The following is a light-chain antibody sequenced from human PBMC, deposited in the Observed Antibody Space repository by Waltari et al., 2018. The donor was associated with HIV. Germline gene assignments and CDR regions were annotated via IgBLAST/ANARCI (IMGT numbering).Light chain of an antibody. CDR3: QAWDSDTYL. Sequence: SYELIQPPSVSVSPGQTASITCSGHNLGDKYASWYQQRPGQAPILVIYQDNKRPSGSAARFSGSNSGNIATLTISETQAIDEADYYCQAWDSDTYLFGTGTKVTVL. CDR1: NLGDKY. J-gene: IGLJ1*01. V-gene: IGLV3-1*01. CDR2: QDN.